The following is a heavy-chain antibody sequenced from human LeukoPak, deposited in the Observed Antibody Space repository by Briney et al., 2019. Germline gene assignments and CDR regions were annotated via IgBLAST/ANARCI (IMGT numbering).Heavy chain of an antibody. Sequence: GGSLRLSCAASGFSFSTYGMHWVRQAPGKGLEWVAFIRYDGSDKYYVDSVRGRFTISRDNSKSTLYLQMNSLRAEDTAVYYCAKDGAFDYWGQGTLVTVSS. CDR2: IRYDGSDK. CDR1: GFSFSTYG. V-gene: IGHV3-30*02. J-gene: IGHJ4*02. CDR3: AKDGAFDY.